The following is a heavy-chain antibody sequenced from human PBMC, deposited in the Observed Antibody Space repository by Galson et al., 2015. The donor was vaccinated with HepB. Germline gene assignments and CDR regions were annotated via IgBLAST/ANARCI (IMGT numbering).Heavy chain of an antibody. CDR1: GFTFRYYT. V-gene: IGHV3-48*02. Sequence: SLRLSCAASGFTFRYYTMYWVRQAPGTGPEWVSSISTSSVTTYYADSMQGRLTISRDNAKNLLYLQMNSLSDDDMAVYYCARGATLNYAMDVWGQGTTVTGPS. CDR2: ISTSSVTT. CDR3: ARGATLNYAMDV. J-gene: IGHJ6*02.